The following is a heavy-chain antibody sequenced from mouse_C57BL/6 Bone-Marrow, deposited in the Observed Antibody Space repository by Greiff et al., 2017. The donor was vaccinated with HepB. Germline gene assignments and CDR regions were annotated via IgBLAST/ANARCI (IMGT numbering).Heavy chain of an antibody. CDR3: ARGDYGSSYRYFDV. CDR2: IYPGSGNT. V-gene: IGHV1-76*01. D-gene: IGHD1-1*01. Sequence: QVQLQQSGAELVRPGASVKLSCKASGYTFTDYYINWVKQRTGQGLEWIARIYPGSGNTYYNEKFKGKATLTAEKSSSTAYMQLSSLTSEDSAVYFCARGDYGSSYRYFDVWGTGTTVTVSS. CDR1: GYTFTDYY. J-gene: IGHJ1*03.